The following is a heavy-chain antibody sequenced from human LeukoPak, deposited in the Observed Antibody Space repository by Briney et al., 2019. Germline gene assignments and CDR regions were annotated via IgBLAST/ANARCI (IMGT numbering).Heavy chain of an antibody. CDR2: IGSSSVNI. D-gene: IGHD1-14*01. J-gene: IGHJ6*02. CDR1: GFTLSDYA. Sequence: GGSLRLSCAASGFTLSDYAMNWVRQAPGKGLEWISYIGSSSVNIHYADSVRGRFTISRDNAKNSLYLQMSGLRAKETAVYYCVRGRRNYFYDMDVWGQGTTVTVSS. CDR3: VRGRRNYFYDMDV. V-gene: IGHV3-48*01.